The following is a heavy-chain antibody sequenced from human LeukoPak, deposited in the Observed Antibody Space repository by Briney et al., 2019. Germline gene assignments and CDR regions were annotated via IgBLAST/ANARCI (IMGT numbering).Heavy chain of an antibody. Sequence: PSETLSLTCAVHGGSFNGFYWTWMRQPPGKGPEWIGEINHSRGTSYTASLWSRVTISQDTSKNRFSLKLTSVTAADTAVYYCARGLGEGYPDSWGQGTLVIVSS. CDR2: INHSRGT. V-gene: IGHV4-34*01. CDR3: ARGLGEGYPDS. D-gene: IGHD5-24*01. CDR1: GGSFNGFY. J-gene: IGHJ4*02.